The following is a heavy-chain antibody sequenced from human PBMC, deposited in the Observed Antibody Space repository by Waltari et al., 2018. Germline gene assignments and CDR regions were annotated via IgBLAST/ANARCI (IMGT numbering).Heavy chain of an antibody. Sequence: QVRLQESGPGLVKSSQTLSLTCTVAGGSISNANYSWSWSRQSPGKGLEWIGDIYYNGNTNYNPSLKSRITISVDTSKNQFSLKLTSVTAADTAVYYCARDFGYSSADWGQGILVTVSS. V-gene: IGHV4-30-4*01. CDR3: ARDFGYSSAD. J-gene: IGHJ4*02. D-gene: IGHD2-15*01. CDR1: GGSISNANYS. CDR2: IYYNGNT.